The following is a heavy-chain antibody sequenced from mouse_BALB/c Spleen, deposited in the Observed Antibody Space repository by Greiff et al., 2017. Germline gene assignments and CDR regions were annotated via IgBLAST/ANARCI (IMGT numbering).Heavy chain of an antibody. J-gene: IGHJ3*01. CDR1: GFSLTSYG. V-gene: IGHV2-9*02. Sequence: VKLVESGPGLVAPSQSLSITCTVSGFSLTSYGVHWVRQPPGKGLEWLGVIWAGGSTNYNSALMSRLSISKDNSKSQVFLKMNSLQTDDTAMYYCARDRGDGYYERFAYWGQGTLVTVSA. CDR2: IWAGGST. CDR3: ARDRGDGYYERFAY. D-gene: IGHD2-3*01.